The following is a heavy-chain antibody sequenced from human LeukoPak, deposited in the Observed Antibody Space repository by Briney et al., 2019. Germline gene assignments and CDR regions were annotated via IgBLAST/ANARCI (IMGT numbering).Heavy chain of an antibody. Sequence: GGSLRLSCAVSGFTFDDYAMNWVRQAPGKGLEWVSSISSSSSYIYYADSVKGRFTISRDNSKNTLYLQMNSLRAEDTAVYYCARGWELLDAFDIWGQGTMVTVSS. D-gene: IGHD1-26*01. CDR3: ARGWELLDAFDI. CDR2: ISSSSSYI. CDR1: GFTFDDYA. J-gene: IGHJ3*02. V-gene: IGHV3-21*01.